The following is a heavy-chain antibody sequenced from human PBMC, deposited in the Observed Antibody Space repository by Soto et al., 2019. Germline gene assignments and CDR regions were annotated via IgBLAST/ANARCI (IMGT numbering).Heavy chain of an antibody. J-gene: IGHJ4*02. V-gene: IGHV3-23*01. CDR2: FAGRGDSA. CDR1: GFTFSSYV. Sequence: EVQLLESGGGLVQPGGSLRLPCAASGFTFSSYVRGWFRQAQGKGLEWVSIFAGRGDSAYYADSVRGRFTISRDNTKDTLYLQMNSLRAEDTAVYYCGRRLAAAGTIDDWGQGTLVTVSS. CDR3: GRRLAAAGTIDD. D-gene: IGHD6-13*01.